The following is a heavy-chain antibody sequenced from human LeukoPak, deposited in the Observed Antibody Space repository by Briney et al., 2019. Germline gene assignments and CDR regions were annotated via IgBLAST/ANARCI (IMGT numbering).Heavy chain of an antibody. CDR2: INPSGGST. CDR1: GYTFTSYH. CDR3: AREGITYYYDSSGYYY. V-gene: IGHV1-46*01. D-gene: IGHD3-22*01. J-gene: IGHJ4*02. Sequence: GASVKVSCKASGYTFTSYHMHWVRQAPGQGLEWMGIINPSGGSTSYAQKFQGRVTMTRDTSTSTVYMELCSLRSEDTAVYYCAREGITYYYDSSGYYYWGQGTLVTVS.